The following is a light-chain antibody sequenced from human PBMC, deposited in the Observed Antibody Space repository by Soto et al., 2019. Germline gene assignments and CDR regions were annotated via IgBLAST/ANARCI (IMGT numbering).Light chain of an antibody. J-gene: IGLJ1*01. CDR1: SSNIGSNT. CDR2: NSD. V-gene: IGLV1-44*01. Sequence: QSVLTQPPSASGSPGQRVTVSCSGSSSNIGSNTVSWYQQLPGTAPKLLIYNSDQRPSGVPDRFSGSKSGTSASLAISGLQSRDEADYYCAAFVDSLLGFYVYRTGTQVTLL. CDR3: AAFVDSLLGFYV.